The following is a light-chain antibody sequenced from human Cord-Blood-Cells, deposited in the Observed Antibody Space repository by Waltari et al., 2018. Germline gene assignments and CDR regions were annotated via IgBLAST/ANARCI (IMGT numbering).Light chain of an antibody. CDR1: QSVSSY. CDR3: QQRSNWPLT. CDR2: DAS. J-gene: IGKJ4*01. V-gene: IGKV3-11*01. Sequence: DTVLTQSPGTLSFSPGESATLACRASQSVSSYLTWYQQKPGQAPRLLIYDASNRDTGIPARFSGSGSGTDFTLTISSLEPEDFAVYYCQQRSNWPLTFGGGTKVEIK.